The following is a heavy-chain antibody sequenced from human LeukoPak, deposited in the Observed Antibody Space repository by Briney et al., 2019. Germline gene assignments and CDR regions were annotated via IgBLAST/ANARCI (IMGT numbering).Heavy chain of an antibody. CDR2: ISYDGSSK. D-gene: IGHD5-18*01. V-gene: IGHV3-30*18. J-gene: IGHJ4*02. CDR3: AKGRGYSYGQFDY. CDR1: GFTFSSYG. Sequence: PGRSLRLSCAASGFTFSSYGMHWVRQAPGKGLEWVAVISYDGSSKYYADSVKGRFTISRDNSKNTLYLQMNSLRAEDTAVYYCAKGRGYSYGQFDYWGQGTLVTVSS.